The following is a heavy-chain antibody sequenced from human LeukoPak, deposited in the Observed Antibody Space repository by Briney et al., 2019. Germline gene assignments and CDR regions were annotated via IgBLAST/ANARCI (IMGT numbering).Heavy chain of an antibody. V-gene: IGHV4-34*01. CDR1: GGSFSGYY. J-gene: IGHJ5*02. CDR2: INHSGNT. D-gene: IGHD3-22*01. Sequence: SETLSLTCAVYGGSFSGYYWSWLRQPPGKGLEWIGEINHSGNTNYNPSLKSRVSLSVDTSKNQFSLKLSSVTAADTAVYFCARDAAGEGRLVITWFDPWGQGTLVTVSS. CDR3: ARDAAGEGRLVITWFDP.